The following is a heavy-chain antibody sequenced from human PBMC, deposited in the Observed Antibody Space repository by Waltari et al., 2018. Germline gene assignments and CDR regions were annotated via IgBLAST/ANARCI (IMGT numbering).Heavy chain of an antibody. CDR1: GGTFSSYA. Sequence: QVQLVQSGAEVKKPGSSVKVSCKASGGTFSSYAISWVRPAPGHGLEWMGGIIPIFGTANYAQKFQGRVTITADESTSTAYMELSSLRSEDTAVYYCARDLSEPSSYYDSSGYYPLGYWGQGTLVTVSS. CDR3: ARDLSEPSSYYDSSGYYPLGY. V-gene: IGHV1-69*12. CDR2: IIPIFGTA. D-gene: IGHD3-22*01. J-gene: IGHJ4*02.